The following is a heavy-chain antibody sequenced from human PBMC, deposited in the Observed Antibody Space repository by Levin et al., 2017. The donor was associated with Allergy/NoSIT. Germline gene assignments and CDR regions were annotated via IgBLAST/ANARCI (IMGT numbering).Heavy chain of an antibody. CDR2: ISAHNGNT. J-gene: IGHJ4*02. D-gene: IGHD3-10*01. Sequence: GASVKVSCKTSGYTFSKFGFNWVRQAPGQGLEWMGWISAHNGNTIYAQKDQGRVTMTTDTSTSTAYMELRSLRSDDTAVYYCAASISLVRGIPKNYFDYWGQGTLVTVSS. V-gene: IGHV1-18*01. CDR3: AASISLVRGIPKNYFDY. CDR1: GYTFSKFG.